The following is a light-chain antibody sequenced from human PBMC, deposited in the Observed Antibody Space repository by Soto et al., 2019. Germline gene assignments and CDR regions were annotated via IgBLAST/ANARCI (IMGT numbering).Light chain of an antibody. CDR3: QQYNNWPPKYT. V-gene: IGKV3-15*01. CDR1: RNIYSN. J-gene: IGKJ2*01. Sequence: ETVMTQSPATLSVSPGEEASLSCRASRNIYSNLAWFQHKPGQAPRLLIYGASTRAIGIPARFSGSGSGTEFTLTISNLQSEDFAVYFCQQYNNWPPKYTFGQGTKVDI. CDR2: GAS.